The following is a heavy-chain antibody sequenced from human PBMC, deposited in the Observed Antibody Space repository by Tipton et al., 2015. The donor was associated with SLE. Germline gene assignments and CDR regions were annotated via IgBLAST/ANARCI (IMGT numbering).Heavy chain of an antibody. CDR3: ARETGTYYSTWFDS. CDR2: IYHSGST. D-gene: IGHD1-26*01. V-gene: IGHV4-38-2*02. CDR1: GYSISSGYY. Sequence: PGLVKPSETLSLTCTVSGYSISSGYYWGWIRQPPVKGLEWIGSIYHSGSTYYNPSLKSRVTISVDTSKNQFSLSLNSVTAADTATYSCARETGTYYSTWFDSWGQGTLVTVSS. J-gene: IGHJ5*01.